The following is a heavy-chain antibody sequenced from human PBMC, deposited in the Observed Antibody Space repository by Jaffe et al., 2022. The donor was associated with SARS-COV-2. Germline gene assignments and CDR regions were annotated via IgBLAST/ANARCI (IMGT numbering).Heavy chain of an antibody. D-gene: IGHD4-17*01. J-gene: IGHJ5*02. CDR3: AKDNGDHRYFPS. CDR2: VKFDGSDK. Sequence: EVHLVESGGALVQPGGSLRLSCAASGFTFSSFWMTWVRQAPGKGLEWVAIVKFDGSDKYYVDSVKGRFTISRDNSKNSLYLEMNSLRADDTAVYYCAKDNGDHRYFPSWGQGILVSVSS. V-gene: IGHV3-7*03. CDR1: GFTFSSFW.